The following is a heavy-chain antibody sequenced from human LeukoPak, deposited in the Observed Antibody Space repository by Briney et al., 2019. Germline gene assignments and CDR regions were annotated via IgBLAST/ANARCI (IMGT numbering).Heavy chain of an antibody. D-gene: IGHD6-13*01. V-gene: IGHV3-30*18. Sequence: GGSLRLSCAASGFTFSSYGMHWVRQAPGKGLEWVAVISYDGSNKYYADSVKGRFTISRDNSKNTLYLQMNSLRAEDTAVYYCAKSRRAAAGPFDYWGQGTLVTVSS. CDR2: ISYDGSNK. CDR1: GFTFSSYG. CDR3: AKSRRAAAGPFDY. J-gene: IGHJ4*02.